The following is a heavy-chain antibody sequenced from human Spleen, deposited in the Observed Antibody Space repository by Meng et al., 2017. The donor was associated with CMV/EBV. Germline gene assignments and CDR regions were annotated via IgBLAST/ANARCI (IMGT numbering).Heavy chain of an antibody. D-gene: IGHD6-13*01. V-gene: IGHV5-51*01. CDR1: GYSFTSYW. CDR2: IYPGDSDT. CDR3: AKAAAEPYYFDY. Sequence: GGSLRLSCKGSGYSFTSYWIGWVRQTPGKALEWMGIIYPGDSDTRYSPSFQGQVTISADKSITTAYLQWTSLKASDTAMYYCAKAAAEPYYFDYWGQGTLVTVSS. J-gene: IGHJ4*02.